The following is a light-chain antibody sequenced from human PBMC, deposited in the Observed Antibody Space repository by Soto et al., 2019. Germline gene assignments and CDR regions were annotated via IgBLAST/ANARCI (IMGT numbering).Light chain of an antibody. CDR3: QQYNSYPWT. CDR2: DAS. CDR1: QSISSW. V-gene: IGKV1-5*01. J-gene: IGKJ1*01. Sequence: DIQMTQSPSTLSASVGDRVTITCRASQSISSWLAWYQQKPGKAPTLLIYDASSLESGVPSRFSGSGSGTEFTLTISSLQPDDFATYCCQQYNSYPWTFGQGTNVDIK.